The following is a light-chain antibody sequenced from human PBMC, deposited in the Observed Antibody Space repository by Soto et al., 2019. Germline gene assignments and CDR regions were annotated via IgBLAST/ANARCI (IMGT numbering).Light chain of an antibody. CDR2: DVS. CDR3: SSYTTSNTRQIV. J-gene: IGLJ1*01. V-gene: IGLV2-14*03. CDR1: SSDVGGYNY. Sequence: QSSLTQPASVSGSPGQSITISCTGTSSDVGGYNYVSWYQHHPGKAPKLMIYDVSNRPSGVSNRFSGCKSGNTASLTISGLQPKDEADYYCSSYTTSNTRQIVFGTGTKVTVL.